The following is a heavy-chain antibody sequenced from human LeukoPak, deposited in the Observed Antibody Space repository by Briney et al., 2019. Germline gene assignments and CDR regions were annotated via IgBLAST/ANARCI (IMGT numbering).Heavy chain of an antibody. Sequence: PSETLSLTCAVYGGSFSGYYWSWIRQPPGKGLEWIGEINHSGSTNYNPSLKSRVTISVDTSKNQFSLKLSSVTAADTAVYYCARADSSGYYREPMYYFDYWGQGTLVTVSS. CDR1: GGSFSGYY. CDR2: INHSGST. CDR3: ARADSSGYYREPMYYFDY. V-gene: IGHV4-34*01. J-gene: IGHJ4*02. D-gene: IGHD3-22*01.